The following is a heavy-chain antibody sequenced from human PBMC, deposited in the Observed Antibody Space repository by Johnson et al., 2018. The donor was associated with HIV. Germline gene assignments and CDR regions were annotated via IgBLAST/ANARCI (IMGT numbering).Heavy chain of an antibody. CDR2: ISSSGSTI. D-gene: IGHD6-13*01. V-gene: IGHV3-48*03. CDR3: AKDIAAAGNDAFDI. J-gene: IGHJ3*02. Sequence: EVQLVESGGGVVQPGRSLRLSCAASGFTFSRYAMHWVRQAPGKGLEWVSYISSSGSTIYYADSVKGRFTISRDNAKNSLYLQMNSLRAEDTAVYYCAKDIAAAGNDAFDIWGQGTMVTVSS. CDR1: GFTFSRYA.